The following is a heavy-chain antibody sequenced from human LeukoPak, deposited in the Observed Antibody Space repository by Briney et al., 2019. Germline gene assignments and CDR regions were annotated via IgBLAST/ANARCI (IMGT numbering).Heavy chain of an antibody. J-gene: IGHJ4*02. CDR3: ARGRRYSSGYRYDY. CDR1: GYTFTSYD. D-gene: IGHD3-22*01. CDR2: MNPNSGNT. Sequence: ASVKVSCKASGYTFTSYDINWVRQATGQGLEWMGWMNPNSGNTVYAQKFQGRVTITRNTSISAAYMELSSLRSEDTAVYYCARGRRYSSGYRYDYWGQGTLVTVSS. V-gene: IGHV1-8*03.